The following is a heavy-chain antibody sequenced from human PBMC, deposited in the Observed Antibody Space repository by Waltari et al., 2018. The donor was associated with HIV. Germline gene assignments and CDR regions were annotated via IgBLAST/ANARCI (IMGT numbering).Heavy chain of an antibody. D-gene: IGHD1-26*01. CDR3: AKDMYSGSYTRRSYFDY. CDR1: GFTFDDYA. CDR2: ISWNSGSI. Sequence: EVQLVESGGGLVQPGRSLRLSCAASGFTFDDYAMHWVRQAPGKGLERVSGISWNSGSIGYADSGKGRFTISRDNAKNSLYLQMNSLRAEDTALYYCAKDMYSGSYTRRSYFDYWGQGTLVTVSS. V-gene: IGHV3-9*01. J-gene: IGHJ4*02.